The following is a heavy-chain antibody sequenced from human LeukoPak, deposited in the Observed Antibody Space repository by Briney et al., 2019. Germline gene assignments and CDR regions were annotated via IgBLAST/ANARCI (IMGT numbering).Heavy chain of an antibody. V-gene: IGHV3-7*03. CDR2: IKQDGSEK. CDR1: GFTFSSFW. Sequence: GGSLRLSCAASGFTFSSFWMSWVRQAPGKGLEWVANIKQDGSEKYYVDSVTGRFTTSRDNAKNSLFLQMDSLRAEDTAVYYCARGTFYSDSSSSYSPFNRWGQGTLVTVSS. D-gene: IGHD3-22*01. J-gene: IGHJ5*02. CDR3: ARGTFYSDSSSSYSPFNR.